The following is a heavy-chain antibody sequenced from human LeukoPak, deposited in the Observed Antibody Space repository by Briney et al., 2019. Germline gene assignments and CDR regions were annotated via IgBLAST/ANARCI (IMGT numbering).Heavy chain of an antibody. Sequence: PGGSLRLSCTASGFTFSSYSINWVRQAPGKGLEWVSYISSRSTTIYDADSVKGRFTISRDHSKNTLYLQMSSLRAEDTAVYYCAREMATTETLDYWGQGTLVTVSS. V-gene: IGHV3-48*01. CDR3: AREMATTETLDY. CDR1: GFTFSSYS. D-gene: IGHD5-24*01. CDR2: ISSRSTTI. J-gene: IGHJ4*02.